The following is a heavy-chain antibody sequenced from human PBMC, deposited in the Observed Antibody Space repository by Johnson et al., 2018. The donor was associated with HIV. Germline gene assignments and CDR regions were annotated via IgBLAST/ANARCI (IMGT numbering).Heavy chain of an antibody. V-gene: IGHV3-30*04. D-gene: IGHD6-13*01. CDR1: GFTFSSYA. J-gene: IGHJ3*02. Sequence: QMQLVESGGGVVQPGRSLRLSCAASGFTFSSYAMHWVRQAPGKGLEWVAVISYDGSNKYYADSVKGRFTISIDNSKNTLYLQMNSLRAEDTAVYYCARDHDDQQLGFAFDIWGQGTMVTVSS. CDR2: ISYDGSNK. CDR3: ARDHDDQQLGFAFDI.